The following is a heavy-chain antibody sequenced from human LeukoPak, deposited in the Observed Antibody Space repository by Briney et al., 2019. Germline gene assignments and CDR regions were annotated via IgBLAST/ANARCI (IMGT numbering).Heavy chain of an antibody. Sequence: PGGSLRLSCAASGFTFSSYWMHWVRQVPGEGLVWVSRISEDGSTTNYADSVRGRFTISRDNVKNTVYLEMNSLRVEDTAVYYCARALGDHAGRDSRGQGILVTVSS. J-gene: IGHJ4*02. CDR2: ISEDGSTT. CDR3: ARALGDHAGRDS. D-gene: IGHD2-21*02. V-gene: IGHV3-74*01. CDR1: GFTFSSYW.